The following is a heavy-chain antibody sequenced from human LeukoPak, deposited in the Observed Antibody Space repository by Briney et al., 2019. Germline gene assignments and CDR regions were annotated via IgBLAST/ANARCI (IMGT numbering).Heavy chain of an antibody. V-gene: IGHV1-8*01. CDR2: MNPNSGNT. J-gene: IGHJ5*02. CDR3: ARGPRRSGYNWFDP. Sequence: GASVKVSCKASVYTFTSYDINWVRQATGQGLEWMGWMNPNSGNTSYAQKFQGRVTMTRNTSISTAYMELSSLRSEDTAVYYRARGPRRSGYNWFDPWGKGTLVTVSS. CDR1: VYTFTSYD.